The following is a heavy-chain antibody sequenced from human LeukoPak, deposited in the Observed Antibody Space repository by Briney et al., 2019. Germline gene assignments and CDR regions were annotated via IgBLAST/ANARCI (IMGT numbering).Heavy chain of an antibody. J-gene: IGHJ4*02. CDR2: IFYSGST. V-gene: IGHV4-39*01. Sequence: SETLSLTCTVSGGSITSSSNWDWIRQPPGKGLDWIGSIFYSGSTFYSPSLKSRITISVDTSKNQFSLKLNSVTAADTAIYYCARHEKVYGASFDYWGQGTLVTVSS. D-gene: IGHD2-8*01. CDR1: GGSITSSSN. CDR3: ARHEKVYGASFDY.